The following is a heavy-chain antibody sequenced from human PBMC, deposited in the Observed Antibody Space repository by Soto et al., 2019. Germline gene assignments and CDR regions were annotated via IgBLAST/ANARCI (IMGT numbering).Heavy chain of an antibody. D-gene: IGHD1-26*01. CDR3: ARSSGGNFGIIIEGTNWFDP. V-gene: IGHV1-69*10. Sequence: GASVKVSCKASGGTFSSYAISWVRQAPGQGLEWMGVINPHGGSTAYAQKFKGRVTLTRDTSASTVYMEVSSLTSEDTAMYYCARSSGGNFGIIIEGTNWFDPWGQGTLVTVSS. CDR1: GGTFSSYA. CDR2: INPHGGST. J-gene: IGHJ5*02.